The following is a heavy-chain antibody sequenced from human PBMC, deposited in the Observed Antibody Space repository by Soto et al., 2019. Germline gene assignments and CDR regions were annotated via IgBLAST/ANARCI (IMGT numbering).Heavy chain of an antibody. CDR3: ARDPGIVVVPAAIRLGMDV. D-gene: IGHD2-2*02. J-gene: IGHJ6*02. Sequence: AASVKVSCKASGYTFTSYAMHWVRQAPGQRLEWMGWINAGNGNTKYSQKFQGRVTITRDTSASTAYMELSSLRSEDTAVYYCARDPGIVVVPAAIRLGMDVWGQGTTVTVSS. V-gene: IGHV1-3*01. CDR1: GYTFTSYA. CDR2: INAGNGNT.